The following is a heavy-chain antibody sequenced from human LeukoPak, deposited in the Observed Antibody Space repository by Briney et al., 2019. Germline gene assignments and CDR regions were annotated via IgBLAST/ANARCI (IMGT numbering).Heavy chain of an antibody. J-gene: IGHJ5*02. V-gene: IGHV3-33*03. CDR1: GSTFRGYA. D-gene: IGHD2-21*02. CDR3: VNLVCGRNSYQDDYNWFDP. CDR2: IWYDGSKK. Sequence: GGSLRLSCAASGSTFRGYAMHWVRQAPGKGLEWVAVIWYDGSKKYYADSVKGRFTISRDNSKYTLYLEMNSLRVEDTAMYYCVNLVCGRNSYQDDYNWFDPWGQGTLVTVSP.